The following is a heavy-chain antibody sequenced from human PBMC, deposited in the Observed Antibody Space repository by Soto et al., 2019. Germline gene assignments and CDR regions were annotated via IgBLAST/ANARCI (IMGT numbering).Heavy chain of an antibody. CDR1: GCSISSYY. Sequence: PSETLSLTCTVSGCSISSYYWRWVRQPPGEGLGGIGYIYYSGSTNYNPSLKRRVTISVDTSKNQFSLKLSSVTAAATAVYYCARRWGRTFDYWGQGTLVTVPQ. CDR3: ARRWGRTFDY. D-gene: IGHD7-27*01. CDR2: IYYSGST. V-gene: IGHV4-59*08. J-gene: IGHJ4*02.